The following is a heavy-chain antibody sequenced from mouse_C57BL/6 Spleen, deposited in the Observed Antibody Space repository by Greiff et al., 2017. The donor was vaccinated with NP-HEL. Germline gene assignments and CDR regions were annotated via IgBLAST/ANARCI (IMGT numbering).Heavy chain of an antibody. Sequence: VQLVESGPGLVAPSQSLSITCTVSGFSLTSYAISWVRQPPGKGLEWLGVIWTGGGTNYNSALKSRLSISKDNSKSQVFLKMNSQQTDDTARYYCARKVSYYYGSSYWYFDVWGTGTTVTVSS. CDR3: ARKVSYYYGSSYWYFDV. J-gene: IGHJ1*03. CDR1: GFSLTSYA. V-gene: IGHV2-9-1*01. D-gene: IGHD1-1*01. CDR2: IWTGGGT.